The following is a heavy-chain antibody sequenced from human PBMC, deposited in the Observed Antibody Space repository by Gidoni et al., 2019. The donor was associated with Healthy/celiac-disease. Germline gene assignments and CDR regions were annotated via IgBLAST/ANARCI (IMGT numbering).Heavy chain of an antibody. D-gene: IGHD3-3*01. CDR2: RWYDGSNK. V-gene: IGHV3-33*01. CDR1: GFTFSSYG. Sequence: QVQLVESGGGVVQPGRSLRLSCAASGFTFSSYGMHWVRQAPGKGLEWVAVRWYDGSNKYYADSVKGRFTISRDNSKNTLYLQMNSLRAEDTAVYYCARSYYANAFDIWGQGTMVTVSS. CDR3: ARSYYANAFDI. J-gene: IGHJ3*02.